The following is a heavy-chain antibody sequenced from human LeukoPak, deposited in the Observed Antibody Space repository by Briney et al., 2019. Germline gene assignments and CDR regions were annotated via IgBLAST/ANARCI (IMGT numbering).Heavy chain of an antibody. V-gene: IGHV3-33*01. Sequence: GRSLRLSCAASGFTFSSYGMHWVRQAPGKGLGWVAVIWYDGSNKYYADSVKGRFTISRDNSKNTLYLQMNSLRAEDTAVYYCARDDRESFDYWGQGTLVTVSS. D-gene: IGHD3-16*02. CDR1: GFTFSSYG. CDR2: IWYDGSNK. J-gene: IGHJ4*02. CDR3: ARDDRESFDY.